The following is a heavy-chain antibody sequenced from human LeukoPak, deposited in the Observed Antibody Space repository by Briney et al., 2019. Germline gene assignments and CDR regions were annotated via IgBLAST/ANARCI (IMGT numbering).Heavy chain of an antibody. Sequence: SGGSLRLSCSASGSTFSSFAMHWVRQVPGKGLEYVAAISRNGGSTYYADSVKGRFTISRDNSKNTLYLQMSSLRAEDTAVYLCVKDLRSDFMGVLSRYLSYWGQGTLVTVSS. CDR3: VKDLRSDFMGVLSRYLSY. J-gene: IGHJ4*02. CDR1: GSTFSSFA. D-gene: IGHD2/OR15-2a*01. CDR2: ISRNGGST. V-gene: IGHV3-64D*09.